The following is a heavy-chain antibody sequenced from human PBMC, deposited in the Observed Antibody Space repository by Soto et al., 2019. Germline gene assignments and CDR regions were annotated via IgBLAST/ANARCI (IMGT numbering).Heavy chain of an antibody. Sequence: PGGSLRLSCAASGFTVSGYWMSWVRQAPGKGLEWVANIKQDGSEKYYMDSVRGRFTISRDNAKNSLYLQMNSLRAEDTAVYYCAREGSSGWYYFDYWGQGTPVTVSS. J-gene: IGHJ4*02. V-gene: IGHV3-7*03. CDR3: AREGSSGWYYFDY. CDR2: IKQDGSEK. D-gene: IGHD6-19*01. CDR1: GFTVSGYW.